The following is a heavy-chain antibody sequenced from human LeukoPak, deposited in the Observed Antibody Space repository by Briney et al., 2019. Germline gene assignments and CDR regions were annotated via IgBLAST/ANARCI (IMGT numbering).Heavy chain of an antibody. CDR1: GYSISSGHY. Sequence: PSETLSLTCTVSGYSISSGHYWGWIRQPPGKGLEWIGYIYYSGSTNYNPSLKSRVTISVDTSKNQFSLKLSSVTAADTAVYYCARLRFDYGSGSYYRAYYYGMDVWGQGTTVTVSS. CDR3: ARLRFDYGSGSYYRAYYYGMDV. CDR2: IYYSGST. D-gene: IGHD3-10*01. J-gene: IGHJ6*02. V-gene: IGHV4-38-2*02.